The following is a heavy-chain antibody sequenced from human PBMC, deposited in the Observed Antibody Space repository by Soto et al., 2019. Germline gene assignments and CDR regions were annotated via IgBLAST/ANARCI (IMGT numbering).Heavy chain of an antibody. V-gene: IGHV4-61*01. CDR3: SRDRALRYFVTRRVWFDP. J-gene: IGHJ5*02. D-gene: IGHD3-9*01. CDR2: IFNRGSA. Sequence: SETLSLTCSVSGDSVSNDIYYWTWIRQSARKGLEWVGHIFNRGSAFYNPSLESRVTISMDTSKNQFSLKLSSVTAAATDISYCSRDRALRYFVTRRVWFDPWGQGTLVTVSS. CDR1: GDSVSNDIYY.